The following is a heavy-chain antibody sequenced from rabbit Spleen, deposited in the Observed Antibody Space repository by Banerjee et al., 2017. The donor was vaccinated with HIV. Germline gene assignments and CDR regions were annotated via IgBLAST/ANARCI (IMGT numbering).Heavy chain of an antibody. D-gene: IGHD4-2*01. Sequence: QEQLVESGGGLVKPEGSLKLSCTASGFDFSSNYYFSWVRQAPGKGLELIACIYTGDGSTIYASWVNGRFTISKTSSTTVTLQMTSLTAADTATYFCARDSYAGSGAWNLWGPGTLVTVS. CDR2: IYTGDGST. CDR1: GFDFSSNYY. CDR3: ARDSYAGSGAWNL. V-gene: IGHV1S45*01. J-gene: IGHJ4*01.